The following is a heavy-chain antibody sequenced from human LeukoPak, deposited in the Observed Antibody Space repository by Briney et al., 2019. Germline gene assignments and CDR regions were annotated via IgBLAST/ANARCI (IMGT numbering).Heavy chain of an antibody. D-gene: IGHD6-13*01. CDR2: IYYSGST. Sequence: SETLSLTCTVSGGSISSYYWSWIRQPPGKGLEWIGYIYYSGSTNYNPPLKSRVTISVDTSKNQFSLKLSSVTAADTAVYYCARDRWEAAAGQPNWFDPWGQGTLVTVSS. CDR1: GGSISSYY. J-gene: IGHJ5*02. V-gene: IGHV4-59*01. CDR3: ARDRWEAAAGQPNWFDP.